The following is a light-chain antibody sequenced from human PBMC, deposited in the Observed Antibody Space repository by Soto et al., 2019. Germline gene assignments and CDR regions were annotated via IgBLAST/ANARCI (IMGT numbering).Light chain of an antibody. V-gene: IGLV8-61*01. CDR1: SGSVSTSYY. CDR3: VLYMGSGISV. CDR2: STN. J-gene: IGLJ3*02. Sequence: QTVVTQEPSFSVSPGGTVTLTCGLSSGSVSTSYYPSWYQQTPGQAPRTLIYSTNTRSSGVPDRFSGSILGNKAALTITGAQADDESDYYCVLYMGSGISVFCGGTQLTVL.